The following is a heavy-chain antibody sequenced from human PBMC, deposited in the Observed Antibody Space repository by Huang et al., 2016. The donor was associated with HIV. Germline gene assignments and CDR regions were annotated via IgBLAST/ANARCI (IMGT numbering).Heavy chain of an antibody. J-gene: IGHJ4*02. CDR2: INPKRGGT. CDR1: GYTFTDSN. CDR3: ARDWSFGSSTSPAD. D-gene: IGHD6-6*01. Sequence: QVQLVQSGAEVKNPGASVRVSCKASGYTFTDSNIHWGRQAPGQGLEWRGWINPKRGGTIYAQRFQCRITMTRDTTSSTVHMDLRRIQSDDTAVYFCARDWSFGSSTSPADWGQGTLVTVSS. V-gene: IGHV1-2*02.